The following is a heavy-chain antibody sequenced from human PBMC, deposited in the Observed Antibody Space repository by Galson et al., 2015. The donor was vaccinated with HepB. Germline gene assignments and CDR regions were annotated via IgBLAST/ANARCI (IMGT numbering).Heavy chain of an antibody. CDR1: GFTFSSYS. Sequence: SLRLSCAASGFTFSSYSMNWVRQAPGKGLEWVSYISSSSTIYYADSVKGRFTISRDNAKNSLYLQMNSLRAEDTAVYYCARDAGGSSWSSYYYYYMDVWGKGTTVTVSS. V-gene: IGHV3-48*01. J-gene: IGHJ6*03. CDR2: ISSSSTI. CDR3: ARDAGGSSWSSYYYYYMDV. D-gene: IGHD6-13*01.